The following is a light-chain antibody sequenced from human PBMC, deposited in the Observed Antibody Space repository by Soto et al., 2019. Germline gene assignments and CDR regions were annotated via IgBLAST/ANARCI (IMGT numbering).Light chain of an antibody. CDR1: QNVRFY. CDR2: NAS. Sequence: EIVLTQSPATLSFSPGERATLSCRASQNVRFYLAWYQQKPGQTPRLLIYNASKRASGIPARFSGSGSGTDFTLTISSLEPEDFAVYYCQQRTNWSWTFGRGNKVEVK. CDR3: QQRTNWSWT. V-gene: IGKV3-11*01. J-gene: IGKJ1*01.